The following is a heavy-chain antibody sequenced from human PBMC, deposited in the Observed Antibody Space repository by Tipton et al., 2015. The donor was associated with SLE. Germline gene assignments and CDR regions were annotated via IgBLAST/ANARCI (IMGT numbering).Heavy chain of an antibody. D-gene: IGHD3-22*01. CDR1: GGSISSYY. V-gene: IGHV4-39*01. J-gene: IGHJ4*02. CDR2: IYYSGST. Sequence: LRLSCTVSGGSISSYYWGWIRQPPGKGLEWIGSIYYSGSTYYNPSLKSRVTISVDTSKNQFSLKLSSVTAADTAVYYCARHQSFYYDSSGYSLDYWGQGTLVTVSS. CDR3: ARHQSFYYDSSGYSLDY.